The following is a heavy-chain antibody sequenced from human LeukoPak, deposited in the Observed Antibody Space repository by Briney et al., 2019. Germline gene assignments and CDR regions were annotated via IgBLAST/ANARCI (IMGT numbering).Heavy chain of an antibody. CDR1: GFTFSDYY. D-gene: IGHD6-6*01. Sequence: GSLRLSCAASGFTFSDYYMSWIRQAPGKGLEWVSYISSSGSTIYYADSVKGRFTISRDNAKNSLYLQMNSLRAEDTAVYYCARSSDIDYYCGMDVWGQETTVTVSS. CDR2: ISSSGSTI. J-gene: IGHJ6*02. V-gene: IGHV3-11*01. CDR3: ARSSDIDYYCGMDV.